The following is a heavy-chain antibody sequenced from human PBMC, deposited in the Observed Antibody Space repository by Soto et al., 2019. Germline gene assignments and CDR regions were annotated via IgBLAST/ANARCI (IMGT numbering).Heavy chain of an antibody. CDR2: IWYDGSNK. D-gene: IGHD5-12*01. CDR1: GFTFSSYG. J-gene: IGHJ6*02. Sequence: QVQLVESGGGVVQPGRSLRLSCAASGFTFSSYGMHWVRQAPGKGLEWVAVIWYDGSNKYYADSVKGRFTISRDNSKNTLYLQMNSLRAEDTAVYYCARDTPRWLQAWYYGMDVWGQGTTVTVSS. V-gene: IGHV3-33*01. CDR3: ARDTPRWLQAWYYGMDV.